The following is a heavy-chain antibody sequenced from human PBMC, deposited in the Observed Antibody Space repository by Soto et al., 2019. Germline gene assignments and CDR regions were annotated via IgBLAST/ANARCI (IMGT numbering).Heavy chain of an antibody. Sequence: KPGGSLRLSCAASGFTLSSYSMNWVRQAPGKGLEWVSSISSSSSYIYYADSVKGRFTISRDNTKNSLYLQMNSLRAEDTAVYYCARGRTPPGVILFDPWGQGTLVTVSS. V-gene: IGHV3-21*01. D-gene: IGHD3-3*02. CDR1: GFTLSSYS. CDR2: ISSSSSYI. CDR3: ARGRTPPGVILFDP. J-gene: IGHJ5*02.